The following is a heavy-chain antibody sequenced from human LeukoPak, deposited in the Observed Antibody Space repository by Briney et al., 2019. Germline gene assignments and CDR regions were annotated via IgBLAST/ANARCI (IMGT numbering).Heavy chain of an antibody. Sequence: GGSLRLSCTASGFTFGDYAMSWVRQAPGKGLEWVGLIRSKAYGGTTEYAASVKGRFTISRDDSKSIAYLQMNSLKTEDTAVYYCTRGSSSWSYYYYYGMDVWGQGTTVTVSS. V-gene: IGHV3-49*04. CDR1: GFTFGDYA. CDR3: TRGSSSWSYYYYYGMDV. J-gene: IGHJ6*02. D-gene: IGHD6-13*01. CDR2: IRSKAYGGTT.